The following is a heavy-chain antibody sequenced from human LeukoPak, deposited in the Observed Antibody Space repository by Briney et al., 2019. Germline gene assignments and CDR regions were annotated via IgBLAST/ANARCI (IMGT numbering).Heavy chain of an antibody. V-gene: IGHV3-33*01. J-gene: IGHJ3*01. D-gene: IGHD4-23*01. CDR3: ARGGVATAWGAFDV. Sequence: GGSLRLSCAASGFRFSTYGMHWVRQSPGEGLEWVAVIYYDGNQKYYGDSVKGRFTVSRDISESMLYLQMISLRADDTAVYYCARGGVATAWGAFDVWGQGTTVIVSS. CDR1: GFRFSTYG. CDR2: IYYDGNQK.